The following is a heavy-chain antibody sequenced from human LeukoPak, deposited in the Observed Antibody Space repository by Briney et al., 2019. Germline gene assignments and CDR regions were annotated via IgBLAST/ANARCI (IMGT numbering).Heavy chain of an antibody. CDR3: AKEKYYYGSGSYLLSPFDY. D-gene: IGHD3-10*01. CDR1: GFTFSNAW. J-gene: IGHJ4*02. Sequence: GGSLRLSCAASGFTFSNAWMSWVRQAPGKGLEWVSAISGSGGSTYYADSVKGRFTISRDNSKNTLYLQMNSLRAEDTAVYYCAKEKYYYGSGSYLLSPFDYWGQGTLVTVSS. CDR2: ISGSGGST. V-gene: IGHV3-23*01.